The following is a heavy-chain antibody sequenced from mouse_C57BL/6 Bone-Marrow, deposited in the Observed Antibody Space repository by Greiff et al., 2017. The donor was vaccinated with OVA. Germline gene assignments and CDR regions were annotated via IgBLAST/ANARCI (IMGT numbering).Heavy chain of an antibody. J-gene: IGHJ3*01. V-gene: IGHV1-69*01. D-gene: IGHD1-1*01. CDR3: AREGGLLWFAY. Sequence: QVQLQQPGAELVMPGASVKLSCKASGYTFTSYWMHWVKQRPGQGLEWIGEIDPSDSYTNSNQKFKGKSTLTVDKSSSTAYMQLSSLTSEDSAVYYCAREGGLLWFAYWGQGTLVTVSA. CDR2: IDPSDSYT. CDR1: GYTFTSYW.